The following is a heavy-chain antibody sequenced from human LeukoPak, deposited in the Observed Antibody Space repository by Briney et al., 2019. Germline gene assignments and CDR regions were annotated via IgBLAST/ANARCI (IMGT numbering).Heavy chain of an antibody. V-gene: IGHV3-7*03. D-gene: IGHD3-22*01. CDR3: ARSYQDVGVMVNTFDY. Sequence: PGGSLRLSCADSGLTFSDYWMSWVRQAPGKGLEWVASINQDGGERQYVDSVKGRFTISRDNAENSLYLQMNSLRVEDSAVYYCARSYQDVGVMVNTFDYWGQGTLVTVSS. J-gene: IGHJ4*02. CDR2: INQDGGER. CDR1: GLTFSDYW.